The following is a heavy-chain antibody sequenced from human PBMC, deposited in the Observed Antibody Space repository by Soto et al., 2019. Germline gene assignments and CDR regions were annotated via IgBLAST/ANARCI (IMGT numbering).Heavy chain of an antibody. CDR1: GYSFTSYW. V-gene: IGHV5-10-1*01. D-gene: IGHD6-13*01. J-gene: IGHJ6*02. CDR3: ARLQDITADGTDYYSGMDV. Sequence: GESLKISCKGSGYSFTSYWISWVRQMPGKGLEWMGRIDPSDSYTNYSPSFQGHVTISADKSISTAYLQWSSLKASDTAMYYCARLQDITADGTDYYSGMDVWGQGTTVTVSS. CDR2: IDPSDSYT.